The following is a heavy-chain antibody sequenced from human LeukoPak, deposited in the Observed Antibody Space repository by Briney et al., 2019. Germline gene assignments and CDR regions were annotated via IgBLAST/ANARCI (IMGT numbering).Heavy chain of an antibody. CDR1: GFTFSSYE. CDR2: ISSSGSTI. D-gene: IGHD3-22*01. V-gene: IGHV3-48*03. J-gene: IGHJ4*02. CDR3: ARISGYYLFDY. Sequence: GGSLRLSCAASGFTFSSYEMNWVRQAPGKGLEWVSYISSSGSTIYYADSVKGRFTISRDNAKNSLYLQMNSLRAEDTAVYYCARISGYYLFDYWGRGTLVTVSS.